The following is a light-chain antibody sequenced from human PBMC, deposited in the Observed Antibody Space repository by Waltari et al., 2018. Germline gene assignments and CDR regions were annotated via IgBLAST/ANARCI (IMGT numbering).Light chain of an antibody. CDR1: QSVRGY. CDR2: DAS. J-gene: IGKJ3*01. CDR3: HHLTNWPAFT. V-gene: IGKV3-11*01. Sequence: VLTQSPATLSLSPGERATLSCRSSQSVRGYIAWYQQKPGQAPRLLIYDASNRATCVPARFSGSGSGTDVTLTISSLEPEDFAVYYCHHLTNWPAFTFGPGTKVDVK.